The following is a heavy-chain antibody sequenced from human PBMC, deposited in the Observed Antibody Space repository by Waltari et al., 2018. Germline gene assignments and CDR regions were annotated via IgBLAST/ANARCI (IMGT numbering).Heavy chain of an antibody. CDR1: GYTFTGYY. CDR3: ARGDFRLSYYYMDV. J-gene: IGHJ6*03. CDR2: ISPNSGDT. Sequence: QVQLVQSGAEVKKPGASVKVSCKASGYTFTGYYIHWVRQAPGQGLEWMGWISPNSGDTNYAQKFQGRVTMTRETSTTTAYMELSRLTSDDTAVFYCARGDFRLSYYYMDVWGKGTTVTVSS. D-gene: IGHD3-3*01. V-gene: IGHV1-2*02.